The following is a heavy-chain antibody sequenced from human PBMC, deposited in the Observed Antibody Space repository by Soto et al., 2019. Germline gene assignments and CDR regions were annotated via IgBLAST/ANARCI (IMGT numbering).Heavy chain of an antibody. V-gene: IGHV2-26*01. D-gene: IGHD5-12*01. Sequence: QVTLKESGPVLVKPTETLTLTCTVSGFSLNNIRMGVSWIRQPPGKALEWLAHILANDEESYSPSLRSRLTISKDIFKSQVVLTMTNMDPVDTATYYCARMEGYSGYYWFDPWGPGTPVTVSS. CDR3: ARMEGYSGYYWFDP. CDR1: GFSLNNIRMG. J-gene: IGHJ5*02. CDR2: ILANDEE.